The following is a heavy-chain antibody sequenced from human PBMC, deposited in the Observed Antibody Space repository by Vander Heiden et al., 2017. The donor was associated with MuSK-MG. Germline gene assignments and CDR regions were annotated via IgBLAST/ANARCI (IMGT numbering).Heavy chain of an antibody. CDR3: ATVLPNDYGSGSYGRAFDI. Sequence: QVQLVQSGAEVKKPGASVKVSCKVSGYTLTELSMHWVRQAPGKGLEWMGGFDPEDGETIYAQKFQGRVTMTEDTSTDTAYMELSSLRSEDTAVYYCATVLPNDYGSGSYGRAFDIWGQGTMVTVSS. V-gene: IGHV1-24*01. CDR2: FDPEDGET. J-gene: IGHJ3*02. CDR1: GYTLTELS. D-gene: IGHD3-10*01.